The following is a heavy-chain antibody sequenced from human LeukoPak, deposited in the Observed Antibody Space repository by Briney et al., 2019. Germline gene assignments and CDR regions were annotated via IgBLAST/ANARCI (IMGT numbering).Heavy chain of an antibody. CDR1: GYTFTDYG. D-gene: IGHD6-13*01. V-gene: IGHV1-18*01. CDR3: ARDTGIAAAGGY. CDR2: TTAYNGDT. J-gene: IGHJ4*02. Sequence: ASVKVSCKASGYTFTDYGISWVRQAPGQGLEWMGWTTAYNGDTRFAQKLQGRVTMTTDTSTSTAYMELRSLRSDDTAVYYCARDTGIAAAGGYWGQGTLVTVSS.